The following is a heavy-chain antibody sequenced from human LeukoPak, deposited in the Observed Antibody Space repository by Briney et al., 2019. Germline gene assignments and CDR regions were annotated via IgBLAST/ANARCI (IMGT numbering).Heavy chain of an antibody. CDR2: ISSSGSTI. CDR1: GFTFSSHE. V-gene: IGHV3-48*03. CDR3: AELGITMIGGV. J-gene: IGHJ6*04. D-gene: IGHD3-10*02. Sequence: GGSLRLSCAASGFTFSSHEMNWVRQAPGKGLEWASYISSSGSTIYYADSVKGRFTISRDNAKNSLYLQMNSLRAEDTAVYYCAELGITMIGGVWGKGTTVTISS.